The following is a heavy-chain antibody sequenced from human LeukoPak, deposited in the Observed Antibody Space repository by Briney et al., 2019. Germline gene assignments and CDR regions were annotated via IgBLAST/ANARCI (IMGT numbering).Heavy chain of an antibody. CDR1: GFTFSSYW. Sequence: PGRSLRLSCAASGFTFSSYWMSWVSQAPGKGLEGLASIKKDGSEKYYVDSVKGRFIISRDNGKNSLYLQMNSLRAEDTAVYYCARAPGDYWGQGTLVTVSS. V-gene: IGHV3-7*04. CDR3: ARAPGDY. CDR2: IKKDGSEK. J-gene: IGHJ4*02.